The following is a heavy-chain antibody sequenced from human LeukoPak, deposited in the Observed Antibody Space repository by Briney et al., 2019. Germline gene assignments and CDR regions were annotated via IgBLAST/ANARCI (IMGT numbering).Heavy chain of an antibody. J-gene: IGHJ6*03. CDR1: GYTFTSYD. CDR3: ARGRYSGSYYLGYYYYYMDV. Sequence: ASVKVSCKASGYTFTSYDINWVRQATGQGLGWMGWMNPNSGNTGYAQKFQGRVTMTRNTSISTAYMELSSLRSEDTAVYYCARGRYSGSYYLGYYYYYMDVWGKGTTVTISS. D-gene: IGHD1-26*01. V-gene: IGHV1-8*01. CDR2: MNPNSGNT.